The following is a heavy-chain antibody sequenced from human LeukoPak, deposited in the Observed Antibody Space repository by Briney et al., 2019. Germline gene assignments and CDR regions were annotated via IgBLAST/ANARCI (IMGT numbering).Heavy chain of an antibody. Sequence: SVKVSCKASGGTFSGYAISWVRQAPGQGLEWMGGIIPIFGTANYAQKFQGRVTITADESTSTAYMELSSLRSEDTAVYYCARYTLRYSGYDPSFDYWGQGTLVTVSS. V-gene: IGHV1-69*13. CDR3: ARYTLRYSGYDPSFDY. CDR2: IIPIFGTA. J-gene: IGHJ4*02. CDR1: GGTFSGYA. D-gene: IGHD5-12*01.